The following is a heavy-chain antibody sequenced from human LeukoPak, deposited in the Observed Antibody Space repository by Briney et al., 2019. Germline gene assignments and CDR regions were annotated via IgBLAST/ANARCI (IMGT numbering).Heavy chain of an antibody. J-gene: IGHJ4*02. V-gene: IGHV6-1*01. CDR3: ARSQTGGTFDY. CDR2: TYYRSKWSS. Sequence: PSQTLSLTCLISGDSISSKSAAWNWIRQSPSGGLEWLGRTYYRSKWSSGYAISMRGRITVNSDTSKYLFSLQLNSVTPEDTAVYYCARSQTGGTFDYWGQGVLVTVSS. CDR1: GDSISSKSAA. D-gene: IGHD1-26*01.